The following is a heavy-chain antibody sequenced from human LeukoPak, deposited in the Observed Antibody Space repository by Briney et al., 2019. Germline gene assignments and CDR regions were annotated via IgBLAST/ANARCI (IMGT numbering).Heavy chain of an antibody. Sequence: GGSLRLSCAASGFTVSSYGMHWVRQAPGKGLEWVAVIWYDGSNKYYADSVKGRFTISRDNSKNTLYLQMNSLRAEDTAVYYCARERGYSGYDAFDYWGQGTLVTVSS. CDR1: GFTVSSYG. J-gene: IGHJ4*02. D-gene: IGHD5-12*01. CDR3: ARERGYSGYDAFDY. V-gene: IGHV3-33*01. CDR2: IWYDGSNK.